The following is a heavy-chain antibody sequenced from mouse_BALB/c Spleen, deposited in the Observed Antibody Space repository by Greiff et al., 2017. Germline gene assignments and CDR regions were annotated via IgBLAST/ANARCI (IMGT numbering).Heavy chain of an antibody. CDR1: GYTFTSYW. J-gene: IGHJ4*01. D-gene: IGHD1-1*01. Sequence: QVQLQQPGAELVKPGASVKLSCKASGYTFTSYWMYWVKQRPGQGLEWIGEIDPSDSYTNYNQKFKGKATLTVDKSSSTAYMQLSSLTSEDSAVYYCARITTVVNRYAMDYWGQGTSVTVSS. V-gene: IGHV1-69*02. CDR3: ARITTVVNRYAMDY. CDR2: IDPSDSYT.